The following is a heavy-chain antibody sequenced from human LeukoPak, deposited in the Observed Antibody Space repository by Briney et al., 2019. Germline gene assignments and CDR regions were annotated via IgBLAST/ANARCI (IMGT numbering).Heavy chain of an antibody. CDR3: ARHWFGVARRLGKNWFDP. CDR2: VHLDGRT. J-gene: IGHJ5*02. Sequence: PSETLSLTCGVSGGSVTSTNWWTWVRQPPGKGLEWIGEVHLDGRTNYNPSLKSRLTMSVDLSENHVSMKLTSVTAADTAVYYCARHWFGVARRLGKNWFDPWGQGTLVTVSS. V-gene: IGHV4-4*02. D-gene: IGHD3-3*01. CDR1: GGSVTSTNW.